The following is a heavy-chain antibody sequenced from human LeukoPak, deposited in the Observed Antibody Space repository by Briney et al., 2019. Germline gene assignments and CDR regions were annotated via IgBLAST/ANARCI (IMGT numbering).Heavy chain of an antibody. Sequence: ASVKVSCKASGYTFTSYGISWVRQAPGQGLEWMGWISAYNGNTNYAQKLQGRVTMTTDTSTSTAYMELRSLRSDDTAVYYCARDQLWVDVGYYYGMDVWGQGTTVTVSS. J-gene: IGHJ6*02. D-gene: IGHD5-18*01. CDR1: GYTFTSYG. CDR2: ISAYNGNT. V-gene: IGHV1-18*01. CDR3: ARDQLWVDVGYYYGMDV.